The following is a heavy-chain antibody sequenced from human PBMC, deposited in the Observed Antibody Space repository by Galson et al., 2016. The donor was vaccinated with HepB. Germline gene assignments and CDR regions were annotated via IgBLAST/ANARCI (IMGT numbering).Heavy chain of an antibody. CDR3: ASPRGRLVMPPDY. J-gene: IGHJ4*02. Sequence: SLRLSCAASGFTFSSYTMNWVRQAPGKGLEWISSISSSSSSIHYADSVKGRFTVSRDNAKNSLFLQMNTLRAEDTAVYYCASPRGRLVMPPDYWGQGTLVTVSS. CDR1: GFTFSSYT. V-gene: IGHV3-21*01. D-gene: IGHD6-6*01. CDR2: ISSSSSSI.